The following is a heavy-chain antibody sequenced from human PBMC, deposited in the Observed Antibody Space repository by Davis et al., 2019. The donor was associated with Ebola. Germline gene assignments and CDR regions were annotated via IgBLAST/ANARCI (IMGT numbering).Heavy chain of an antibody. V-gene: IGHV5-10-1*01. CDR2: IDPSDSST. J-gene: IGHJ6*04. CDR3: ARLGASLYYYGMDV. Sequence: GESLKISCKGSGYSFTNYWITWVRQMPGKGLEWMGRIDPSDSSTNYSPSFLGHVTISSDKSISTAYLQWSSLKASDTAMYYCARLGASLYYYGMDVWGKGTTVTVSS. D-gene: IGHD4/OR15-4a*01. CDR1: GYSFTNYW.